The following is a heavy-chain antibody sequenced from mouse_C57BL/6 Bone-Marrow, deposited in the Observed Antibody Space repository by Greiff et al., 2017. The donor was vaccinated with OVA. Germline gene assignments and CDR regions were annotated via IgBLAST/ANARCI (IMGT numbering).Heavy chain of an antibody. D-gene: IGHD2-1*01. CDR1: GFTFSSYA. CDR3: ARDPGNYGWYFDV. CDR2: ISDGGSYT. J-gene: IGHJ1*03. V-gene: IGHV5-4*01. Sequence: DVKLVESGGGLVKPGGSLKLSCAASGFTFSSYAMSWVRQTPEKRLEWVATISDGGSYTYYPDNVKGRFTISRDNATNNLYLQMSHLKSEDTAMYYCARDPGNYGWYFDVWGTGTTVTVSS.